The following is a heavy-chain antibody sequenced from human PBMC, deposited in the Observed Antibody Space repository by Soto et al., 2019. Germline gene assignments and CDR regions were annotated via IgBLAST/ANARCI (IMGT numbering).Heavy chain of an antibody. CDR1: GFTFNNYA. J-gene: IGHJ6*02. D-gene: IGHD3-16*01. CDR3: AKDLGGSAKRWYGMDV. CDR2: ISGSGGST. Sequence: EVQLLESGGGLVQPGGSLRLSCAASGFTFNNYAMTWVRQAPGKGLEWVSSISGSGGSTYYADSVRGRFTVSRDNSNNTLQRQMSRLRVEGTAIYYGAKDLGGSAKRWYGMDVWGQGTTVTVFS. V-gene: IGHV3-23*01.